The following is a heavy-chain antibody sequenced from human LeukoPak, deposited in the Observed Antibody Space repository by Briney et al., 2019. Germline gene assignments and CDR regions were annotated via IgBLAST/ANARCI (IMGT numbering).Heavy chain of an antibody. D-gene: IGHD2-2*01. V-gene: IGHV2-70*11. J-gene: IGHJ3*02. CDR2: IDWDDDK. CDR3: ARIRGTTSCYDAFDI. Sequence: SGPTLVNPTQTLTLTCTFSGFSLSTSGMCVSWIRQPPGKALERLARIDWDDDKYYSTSLKTRLTISKDTSKNQVVLTMTNMDPVDTATYYCARIRGTTSCYDAFDIWGQGTMVTVSS. CDR1: GFSLSTSGMC.